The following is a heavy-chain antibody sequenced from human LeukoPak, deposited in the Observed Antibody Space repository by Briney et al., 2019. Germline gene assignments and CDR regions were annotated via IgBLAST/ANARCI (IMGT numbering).Heavy chain of an antibody. Sequence: GGSLRLSCAASGFTVSSNYMSWVRQAPGKGLEWVSVIYSGGSTYYADSVKGRFTISRDNSKNTLYLQMNSLRAEDTAVYYCARGGYGLGFPAEGGWISGNWFDPWGQGTLVTVSS. CDR2: IYSGGST. V-gene: IGHV3-53*01. CDR1: GFTVSSNY. CDR3: ARGGYGLGFPAEGGWISGNWFDP. J-gene: IGHJ5*02. D-gene: IGHD3-10*01.